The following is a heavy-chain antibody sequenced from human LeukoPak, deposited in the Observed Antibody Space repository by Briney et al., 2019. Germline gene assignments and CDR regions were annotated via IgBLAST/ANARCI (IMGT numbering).Heavy chain of an antibody. J-gene: IGHJ4*02. CDR3: AREGWSYRLFDY. V-gene: IGHV3-33*01. CDR1: GFTFSSYG. Sequence: GGSLRLSCAASGFTFSSYGMHWVRQAPGKGLEWVAVIWYDGSNKYYADSVKGRFTISRDNSKNTLYLQMNSLRAEDTAVYYCAREGWSYRLFDYWGQRTLVTVSS. CDR2: IWYDGSNK. D-gene: IGHD1-26*01.